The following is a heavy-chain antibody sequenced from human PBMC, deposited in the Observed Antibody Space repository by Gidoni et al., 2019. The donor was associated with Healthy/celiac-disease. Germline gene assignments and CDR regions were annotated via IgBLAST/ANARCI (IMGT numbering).Heavy chain of an antibody. CDR3: ARDSTGTTSYYYYYGMDV. Sequence: EVQLVESGGGLVQPGGSLRLSCAASGFTFSSYSMNWVRQAPGKGLEWVSYISSSSSTIYYADSVKGRFTISRDNAKNSLYLQMNSLRDEDTAVYYCARDSTGTTSYYYYYGMDVWGQGTTVTVSS. CDR2: ISSSSSTI. D-gene: IGHD1-7*01. CDR1: GFTFSSYS. J-gene: IGHJ6*02. V-gene: IGHV3-48*02.